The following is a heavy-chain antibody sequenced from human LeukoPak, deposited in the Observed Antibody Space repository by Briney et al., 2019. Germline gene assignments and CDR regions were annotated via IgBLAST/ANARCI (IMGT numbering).Heavy chain of an antibody. Sequence: SVNVSCKASGGTFICYAISGVRQAPGQGLEWMGGIIPIFGTANYAQKFQGRVTITADESTSTAYMELSSLRSEDTAVYYCARETVSTLSYWGQGTLVTVSS. J-gene: IGHJ4*02. CDR3: ARETVSTLSY. CDR1: GGTFICYA. D-gene: IGHD3-16*01. CDR2: IIPIFGTA. V-gene: IGHV1-69*13.